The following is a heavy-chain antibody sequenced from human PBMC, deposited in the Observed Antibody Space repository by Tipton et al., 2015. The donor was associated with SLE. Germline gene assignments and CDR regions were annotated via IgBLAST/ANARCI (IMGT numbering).Heavy chain of an antibody. CDR3: VGGSSSTRDY. Sequence: SLRLSCAASGFTFSTYAMHWVRQAPGKGLEWVAVISYDGSNKYYADSVKGRFTISRDNSKNTLYLQMNSPRPEDTAVYYCVGGSSSTRDYWGQGTPATVSS. CDR2: ISYDGSNK. V-gene: IGHV3-30*04. D-gene: IGHD3-16*01. J-gene: IGHJ4*02. CDR1: GFTFSTYA.